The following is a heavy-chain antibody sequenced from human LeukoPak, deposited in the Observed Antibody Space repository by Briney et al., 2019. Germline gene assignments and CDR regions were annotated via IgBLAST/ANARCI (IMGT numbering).Heavy chain of an antibody. J-gene: IGHJ4*02. V-gene: IGHV3-33*06. D-gene: IGHD3-10*01. CDR1: GFTFSSYG. CDR3: AKDRMVRGVKEYYFDY. Sequence: GGSLRLSCAASGFTFSSYGMHWVRQAPGKGLEWVAVIWYDGSNKYYADSVKGRFTISRDNSKNTLYLQMNSLRAEDTVVYYCAKDRMVRGVKEYYFDYWGQGTLVTVSS. CDR2: IWYDGSNK.